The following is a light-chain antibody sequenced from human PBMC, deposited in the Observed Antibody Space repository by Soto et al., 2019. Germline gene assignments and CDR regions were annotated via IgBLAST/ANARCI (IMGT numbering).Light chain of an antibody. CDR3: SSYTISSLGVV. CDR1: SSDVGGYNY. CDR2: DVS. V-gene: IGLV2-14*01. Sequence: QSVLTQPASVSGSPGQSITISCTGTSSDVGGYNYVSWYQQHPGKAPKLMIYDVSNRPSGVSNRFSGSKSGNTASLTISGLQAEDEADYYCSSYTISSLGVVFGGGTKLTVL. J-gene: IGLJ2*01.